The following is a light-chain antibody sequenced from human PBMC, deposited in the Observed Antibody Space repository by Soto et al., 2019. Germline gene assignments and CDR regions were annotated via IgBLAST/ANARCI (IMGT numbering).Light chain of an antibody. V-gene: IGLV6-57*04. CDR2: DNN. Sequence: NFMLTQPHSVSESPGKTVTISCTRSSGNIASNYVQWYQQRPGSAPTTVIYDNNQRPSGVPDRFSGSIDSSSNSASLTISGLKTEDEADYYCQSYDSNNQVFGGGTKLTVL. CDR1: SGNIASNY. J-gene: IGLJ3*02. CDR3: QSYDSNNQV.